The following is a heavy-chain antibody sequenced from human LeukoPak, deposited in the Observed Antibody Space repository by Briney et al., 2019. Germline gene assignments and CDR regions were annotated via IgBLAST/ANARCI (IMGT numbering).Heavy chain of an antibody. J-gene: IGHJ4*02. V-gene: IGHV3-30*04. Sequence: GRSLRLSCAASGFTFSSYAMHWVRQAPGKGLEWVAFIRYDGSNKYYADSVKGRFTISRDNAKNSLYLQMNSLRAEDTAVYYCARAGNTAMANFDYWGQGTLVTVSS. D-gene: IGHD5-18*01. CDR3: ARAGNTAMANFDY. CDR1: GFTFSSYA. CDR2: IRYDGSNK.